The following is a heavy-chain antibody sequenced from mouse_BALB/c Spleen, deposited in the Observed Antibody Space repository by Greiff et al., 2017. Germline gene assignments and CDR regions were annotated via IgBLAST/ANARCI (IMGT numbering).Heavy chain of an antibody. V-gene: IGHV1S34*01. D-gene: IGHD2-1*01. J-gene: IGHJ4*01. CDR1: GYSFTGYY. CDR3: ARGMVTTYYYAMDY. Sequence: LVKTGASVKISCKASGYSFTGYYMHWVKQSHGKSLEWIGYISCYNGATSYNQKFKGKATFTVDTSSSTAYMQFNSLTSEDSAVYYCARGMVTTYYYAMDYWGQGTSVTVSS. CDR2: ISCYNGAT.